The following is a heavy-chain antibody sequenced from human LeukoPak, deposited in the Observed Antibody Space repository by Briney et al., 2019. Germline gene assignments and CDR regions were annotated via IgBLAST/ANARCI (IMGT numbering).Heavy chain of an antibody. J-gene: IGHJ4*02. CDR2: ISYDGSNK. V-gene: IGHV3-30*04. Sequence: PGGSLRLSCVGSGFTFSSYAMSWVRQAPGKGLEWVAVISYDGSNKYYADSVKGRFTISRDNSKNTLYLQMNSLRAEDTAVYYCARDPTPPVGATTRWFDYWGQGTLVTVSS. D-gene: IGHD1-26*01. CDR3: ARDPTPPVGATTRWFDY. CDR1: GFTFSSYA.